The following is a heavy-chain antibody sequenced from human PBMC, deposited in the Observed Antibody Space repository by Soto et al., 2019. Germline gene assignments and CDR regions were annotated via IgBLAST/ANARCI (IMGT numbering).Heavy chain of an antibody. CDR1: GFTFSSYG. Sequence: QVQLVESGGGVVQPGRSLRLSCAASGFTFSSYGMHWVRQAPGKGLEWVAVIWYDGSNKYYADSVKGRFTISRDNSKNTLYLQMNSLRAEDTAVYCCARDQRSGWDYWGQGTLVTVSS. CDR3: ARDQRSGWDY. CDR2: IWYDGSNK. J-gene: IGHJ4*02. V-gene: IGHV3-33*01. D-gene: IGHD3-9*01.